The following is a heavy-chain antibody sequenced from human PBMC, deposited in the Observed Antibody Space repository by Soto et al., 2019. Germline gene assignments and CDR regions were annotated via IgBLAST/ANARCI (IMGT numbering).Heavy chain of an antibody. Sequence: ASVKVSCKTSGGPFNNHTFNWVLQAPGQGLEWVGLVIPTLATADYAQRFQGRVTMTADEVTNTAYMELSSLRSDDTGVYYCASDYGEVDAFDIWGQGTLVTVSS. CDR1: GGPFNNHT. V-gene: IGHV1-69*08. CDR2: VIPTLATA. CDR3: ASDYGEVDAFDI. D-gene: IGHD4-17*01. J-gene: IGHJ3*02.